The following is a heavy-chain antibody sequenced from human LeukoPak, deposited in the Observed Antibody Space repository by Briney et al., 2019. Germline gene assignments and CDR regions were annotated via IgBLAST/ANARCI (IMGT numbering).Heavy chain of an antibody. D-gene: IGHD2/OR15-2a*01. V-gene: IGHV4-4*07. J-gene: IGHJ4*02. CDR1: GDSTNNYY. Sequence: SETLSLTCSVSGDSTNNYYWIWIRQPAGKGLEWIGRIDVSGRTNYNPTLKSRVTISVDTSKNQVSLRLTSVTAADTAVYYCARESRSPRLKYFEYWGQGILATVSS. CDR3: ARESRSPRLKYFEY. CDR2: IDVSGRT.